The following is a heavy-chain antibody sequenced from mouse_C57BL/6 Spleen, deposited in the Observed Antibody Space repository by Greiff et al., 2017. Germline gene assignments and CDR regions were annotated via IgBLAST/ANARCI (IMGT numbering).Heavy chain of an antibody. D-gene: IGHD1-2*01. V-gene: IGHV1-50*01. CDR2: IDPSDSVT. Sequence: VKLQQPGAELVKPGASVKLSCKASGYTFTSYWMQWVKQRPGKGLEWIGEIDPSDSVTNYNQKFKGQANLTVDTSTSTAYMQLSSLTAEDSSVYYCSRKGYYGFAYWGQGTLVTVSA. CDR3: SRKGYYGFAY. J-gene: IGHJ3*01. CDR1: GYTFTSYW.